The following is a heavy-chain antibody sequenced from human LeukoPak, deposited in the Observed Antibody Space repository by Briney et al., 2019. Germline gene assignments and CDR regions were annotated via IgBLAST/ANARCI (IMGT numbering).Heavy chain of an antibody. CDR1: GYTFSSYG. J-gene: IGHJ3*02. CDR3: ARRAGLLWFGDGGGALDI. V-gene: IGHV1-3*03. CDR2: INVGNGII. D-gene: IGHD3-10*01. Sequence: ASVKVSCTASGYTFSSYGLHWVRQAPGQRLEWMGWINVGNGIIKYSQEFQGRVTITRDTSASTAYMQLASLRSEDMAVYYCARRAGLLWFGDGGGALDIWGQGTMVTVSS.